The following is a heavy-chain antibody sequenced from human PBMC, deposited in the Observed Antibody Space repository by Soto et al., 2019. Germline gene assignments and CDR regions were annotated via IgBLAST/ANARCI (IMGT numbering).Heavy chain of an antibody. CDR3: ARDMDY. Sequence: QVQLVESGGGVVQPGRSLRLSCAASGFTFSSYAMHWVRQAPGKGLEWVAVISDDGSNKYYADSVKGRFTISRDNSKNTLFLQMNSLRAAAKAVYYCARDMDYWGQGTLVTVSS. V-gene: IGHV3-30-3*01. J-gene: IGHJ4*02. CDR2: ISDDGSNK. CDR1: GFTFSSYA.